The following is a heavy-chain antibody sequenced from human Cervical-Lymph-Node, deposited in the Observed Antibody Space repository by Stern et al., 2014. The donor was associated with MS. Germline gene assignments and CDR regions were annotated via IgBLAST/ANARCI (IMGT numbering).Heavy chain of an antibody. CDR1: GFNFGDHA. Sequence: VQLVQSGGGLVQPGRSLRLSCTGSGFNFGDHAMNWFRQAPGKGLEWVGFIRSHIYGGSEYAASVRGRFTISRDDSKSVVYLQMDSLKIEDTAVYYCTKDRDSSTWYYKMRVESWGQGTLVTVSS. D-gene: IGHD6-13*01. CDR2: IRSHIYGGS. J-gene: IGHJ4*02. CDR3: TKDRDSSTWYYKMRVES. V-gene: IGHV3-49*03.